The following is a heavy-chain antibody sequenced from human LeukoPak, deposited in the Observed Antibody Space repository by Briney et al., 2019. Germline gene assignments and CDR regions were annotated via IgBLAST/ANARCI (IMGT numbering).Heavy chain of an antibody. D-gene: IGHD3-9*01. CDR3: AKGYDTRH. CDR2: IRLDGVTT. Sequence: GGSLRLSCAASGFTFSTYGMHWVRQAPGKGLEWVASIRLDGVTTHHADSVKGRFTISRDNSKNTLYLQMNSLRTEDTAMYYCAKGYDTRHWGQGTLVIVSS. J-gene: IGHJ1*01. V-gene: IGHV3-30*02. CDR1: GFTFSTYG.